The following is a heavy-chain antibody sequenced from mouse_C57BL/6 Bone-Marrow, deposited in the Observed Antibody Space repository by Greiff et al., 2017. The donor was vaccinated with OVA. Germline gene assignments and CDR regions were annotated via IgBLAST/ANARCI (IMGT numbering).Heavy chain of an antibody. CDR3: ARRTTVVATDLDY. D-gene: IGHD1-1*01. J-gene: IGHJ2*01. Sequence: VQLQQSGPELVKPGASVKISCKASGYAFSSSGMNWVKQRPGKGLEWIGRIYPGDGDTNYNGKVKGKATQPADKSSSTAYMQLSSLTSEDSAVYFCARRTTVVATDLDYWGQGPTLTVSS. CDR1: GYAFSSSG. CDR2: IYPGDGDT. V-gene: IGHV1-82*01.